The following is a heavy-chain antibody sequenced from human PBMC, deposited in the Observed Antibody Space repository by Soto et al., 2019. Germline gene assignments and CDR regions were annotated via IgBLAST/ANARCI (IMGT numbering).Heavy chain of an antibody. CDR1: GFSLRTTGVG. J-gene: IGHJ4*02. D-gene: IGHD3-16*01. CDR3: AHTWGLPFDY. V-gene: IGHV2-5*02. CDR2: IYWDDDK. Sequence: QITLKESGPTLVKPTQTLTLTCTYSGFSLRTTGVGVGWIRQPPGKALEWLGIIYWDDDKRYIPSLKSRLTLTHDISKSQVVLTLTNMDPVDTATYYCAHTWGLPFDYWGQGTLVIVSS.